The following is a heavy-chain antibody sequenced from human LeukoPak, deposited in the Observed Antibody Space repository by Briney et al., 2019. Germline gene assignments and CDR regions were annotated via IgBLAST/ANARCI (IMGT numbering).Heavy chain of an antibody. Sequence: GGSLRLSCAASGFTFSDYYMSWIRQAPGKGLEWVSYISSSGSTIYYADSVKGRFTISRDNAKNSLYLQMNSLRAEDTAVYYCAKDVAVAGTDYFDYWAREPWSPSPQ. V-gene: IGHV3-11*01. CDR1: GFTFSDYY. J-gene: IGHJ4*02. CDR3: AKDVAVAGTDYFDY. D-gene: IGHD6-19*01. CDR2: ISSSGSTI.